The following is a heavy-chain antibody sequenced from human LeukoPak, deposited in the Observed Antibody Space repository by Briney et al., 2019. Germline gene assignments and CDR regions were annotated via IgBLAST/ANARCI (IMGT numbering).Heavy chain of an antibody. J-gene: IGHJ5*02. CDR2: ISGSGSST. V-gene: IGHV3-23*01. Sequence: ETLSLTCTVSGGXISSYYCSWIRQPPGKGLEWVSAISGSGSSTSYADSVKGRFTIARDNSKNTLYLQMNTLRAEDTAVYYCARRNPWFDPWGQGTLVTVSS. CDR3: ARRNPWFDP. CDR1: GGXISSYY.